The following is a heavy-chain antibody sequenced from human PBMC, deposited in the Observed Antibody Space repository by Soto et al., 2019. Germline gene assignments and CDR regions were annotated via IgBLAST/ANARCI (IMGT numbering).Heavy chain of an antibody. J-gene: IGHJ5*01. Sequence: PSETLSLTCAVCGHSISSDFYWGWIREPPGKGLEWISSIYHSGTSYYNPSLRSRVSMSVDTSKAQFSLNLTSVTTAATAVYYCARQYIGRSSSSSFDSWGQGALVTVSS. V-gene: IGHV4-38-2*01. D-gene: IGHD2-15*01. CDR1: GHSISSDFY. CDR3: ARQYIGRSSSSSFDS. CDR2: IYHSGTS.